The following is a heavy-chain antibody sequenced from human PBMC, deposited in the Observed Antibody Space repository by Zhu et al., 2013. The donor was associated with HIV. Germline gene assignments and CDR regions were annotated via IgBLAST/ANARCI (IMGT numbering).Heavy chain of an antibody. CDR2: INPNSGGT. CDR3: ARVFGTLGHFDF. V-gene: IGHV1-2*02. J-gene: IGHJ4*02. CDR1: GGTFSSYA. D-gene: IGHD3-16*01. Sequence: QVQLVQSGAEVKKPGSSVKVSCKASGGTFSSYAISWVRQAPGQGLEWMGWINPNSGGTNYAQKFQGRVTMTRDTSISTAYMELSRLRSDDTAVYYCARVFGTLGHFDFWGQGALVTVSS.